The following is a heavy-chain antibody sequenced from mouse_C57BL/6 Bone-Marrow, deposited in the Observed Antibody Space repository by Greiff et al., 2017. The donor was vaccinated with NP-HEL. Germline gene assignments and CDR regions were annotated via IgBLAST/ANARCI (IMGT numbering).Heavy chain of an antibody. V-gene: IGHV1-22*01. J-gene: IGHJ4*01. CDR1: GYTFTDYN. Sequence: VQLQQSGPELVKPGASVKMSCKASGYTFTDYNMHWVKQSQGKSLEWIGYINPNNGGTSYNQKSKGKATLTVTKSSSPAYMELRSLTSWDSAVYYCARNYDGYAMDYWGQGISVTVSS. D-gene: IGHD2-4*01. CDR2: INPNNGGT. CDR3: ARNYDGYAMDY.